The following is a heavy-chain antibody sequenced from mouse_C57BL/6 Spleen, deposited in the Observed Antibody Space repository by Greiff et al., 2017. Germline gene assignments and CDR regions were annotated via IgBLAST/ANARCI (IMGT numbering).Heavy chain of an antibody. J-gene: IGHJ4*01. Sequence: QVQLQQPGAELVRPGSSVKLSCKASGYTFTSYWMHWVKQRPIQGLEWIGNIDPSDSETHYNQKFKDKATLTVDKSSSTAYMQLSSLTSADSAVYYCAREGRYAMDYWGQGTSVTVSS. CDR2: IDPSDSET. CDR3: AREGRYAMDY. V-gene: IGHV1-52*01. CDR1: GYTFTSYW.